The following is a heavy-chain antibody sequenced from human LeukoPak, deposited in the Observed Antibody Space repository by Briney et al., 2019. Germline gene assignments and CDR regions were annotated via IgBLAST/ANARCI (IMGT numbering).Heavy chain of an antibody. CDR2: ISSDGSNK. V-gene: IGHV3-30*03. Sequence: PGGSLRLSCAASGFTFSSYGMHWVRQAPGKGLEWVAVISSDGSNKYYADSVKGRFTISRDHSKATLYLQMNSLRAEDTAVYYCASAGYSETYYYYYGMDVWGQGTTVTVSS. D-gene: IGHD6-13*01. J-gene: IGHJ6*02. CDR3: ASAGYSETYYYYYGMDV. CDR1: GFTFSSYG.